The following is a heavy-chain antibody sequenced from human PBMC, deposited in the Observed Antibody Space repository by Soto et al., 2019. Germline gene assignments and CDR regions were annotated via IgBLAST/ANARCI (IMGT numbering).Heavy chain of an antibody. D-gene: IGHD2-2*01. CDR2: ISGSGGST. Sequence: GGSLRLSCAASGFTFSGFAMSWVRQAPGKGLEWVSAISGSGGSTYYADSVKGRFTISRDNSKNTLYLQMNSLRAEDTAVYYCAIRREGYCSSTSCFSHWFDPWGQGTLVTVSS. CDR3: AIRREGYCSSTSCFSHWFDP. CDR1: GFTFSGFA. J-gene: IGHJ5*02. V-gene: IGHV3-23*01.